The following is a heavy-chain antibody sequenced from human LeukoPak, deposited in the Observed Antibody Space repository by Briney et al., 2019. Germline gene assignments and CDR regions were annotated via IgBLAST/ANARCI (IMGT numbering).Heavy chain of an antibody. CDR3: AREGGLSSSGHYFDY. CDR1: GGSISSYY. CDR2: IYYSGST. D-gene: IGHD6-6*01. Sequence: SETLSLTCTVSGGSISSYYWSWIRQPPGKGLEWIGYIYYSGSTNYNPSLKSRVTISVDTSKNQFSLKLSSVTAADTAVYYCAREGGLSSSGHYFDYWGQGTLVTVSS. V-gene: IGHV4-59*01. J-gene: IGHJ4*02.